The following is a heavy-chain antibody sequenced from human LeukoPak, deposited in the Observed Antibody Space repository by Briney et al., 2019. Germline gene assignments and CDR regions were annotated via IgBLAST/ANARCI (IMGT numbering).Heavy chain of an antibody. CDR3: ARRRIGYYYGSGRQSWFDP. V-gene: IGHV4-34*01. Sequence: PSETLSLTCAVYGGSFSGYYWSWIRQPPGKGLEWIGEINHSGSTNYNPSLKSRVTISVDTSKNQFSLKLSSVTAADTAVYYCARRRIGYYYGSGRQSWFDPWGQGTLVTVSS. CDR2: INHSGST. CDR1: GGSFSGYY. D-gene: IGHD3-10*01. J-gene: IGHJ5*02.